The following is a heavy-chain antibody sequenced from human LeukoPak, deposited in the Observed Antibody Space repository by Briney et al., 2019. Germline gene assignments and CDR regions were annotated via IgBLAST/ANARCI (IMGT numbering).Heavy chain of an antibody. V-gene: IGHV3-9*01. D-gene: IGHD3-10*01. CDR1: GFTFDDYA. J-gene: IGHJ4*02. CDR2: ISWNSGSI. CDR3: ARETYYGSGSYSDFALDY. Sequence: GRSLRLSCAASGFTFDDYAMHWVRQAPGKGLEWVSGISWNSGSIDYADSVNGRFTISRDNAKNSVYLQMNSLRAEDTAVYYCARETYYGSGSYSDFALDYWGQGTLVTVSS.